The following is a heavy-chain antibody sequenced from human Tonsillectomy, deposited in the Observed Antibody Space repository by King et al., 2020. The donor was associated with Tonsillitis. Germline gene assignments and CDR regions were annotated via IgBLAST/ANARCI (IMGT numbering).Heavy chain of an antibody. Sequence: VQLVESGGGLVQPGGSLRLSCADSGFTFSSYWMSWFRQAPGKGLEWVANLNQAGSQKYYVDSVKGRFTISRDNAKNSLYLQMNSLRAEDTAVYFCARPSVGPTTKWFDPWGQGTLVTVSS. J-gene: IGHJ5*02. D-gene: IGHD1-26*01. CDR2: LNQAGSQK. CDR3: ARPSVGPTTKWFDP. V-gene: IGHV3-7*01. CDR1: GFTFSSYW.